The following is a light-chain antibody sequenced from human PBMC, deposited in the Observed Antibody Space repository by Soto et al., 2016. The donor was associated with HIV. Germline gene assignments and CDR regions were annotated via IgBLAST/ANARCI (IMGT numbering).Light chain of an antibody. CDR2: DDS. CDR1: KLGDKY. V-gene: IGLV3-1*01. J-gene: IGLJ3*02. Sequence: SYELTQPPSVSVSPGQTASITCSGDKLGDKYACWYQQKPGQAPVLVVYDDSDRPSGIPERFSGSNSGNTATLTISRVEAGDEADYYCQVWDSSSDHPNWVFGGGTKLTV. CDR3: QVWDSSSDHPNWV.